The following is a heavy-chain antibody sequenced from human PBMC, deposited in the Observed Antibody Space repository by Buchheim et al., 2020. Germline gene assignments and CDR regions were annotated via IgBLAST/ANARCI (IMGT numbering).Heavy chain of an antibody. CDR3: ARIDSSSWKDYFDY. CDR1: GGPITNTIYY. J-gene: IGHJ4*02. Sequence: QLQLQESGPGLVKPSETLSLTCTVSGGPITNTIYYWGWIRQPPGKGLEWIGSIQSSGSTYYSPSLKSRVTISVDTSKNQFSLKLSSVTAADTAVYYCARIDSSSWKDYFDYWGQETL. V-gene: IGHV4-39*01. D-gene: IGHD6-13*01. CDR2: IQSSGST.